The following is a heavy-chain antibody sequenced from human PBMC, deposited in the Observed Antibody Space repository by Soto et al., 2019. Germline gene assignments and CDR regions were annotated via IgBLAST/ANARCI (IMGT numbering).Heavy chain of an antibody. CDR3: AGFFYDIVVVRAASCFYF. CDR2: FYYSGST. Sequence: SEALSLSYTVSGGFTSSGVYYWSWVRQQPGKGLEWIGYFYYSGSTYYNPSLKSRVTISVDTSKNQFSLKLSSVTAADAAEYYCAGFFYDIVVVRAASCFYFWGQGTLGTGSS. CDR1: GGFTSSGVYY. V-gene: IGHV4-30-4*01. J-gene: IGHJ4*02. D-gene: IGHD2-2*01.